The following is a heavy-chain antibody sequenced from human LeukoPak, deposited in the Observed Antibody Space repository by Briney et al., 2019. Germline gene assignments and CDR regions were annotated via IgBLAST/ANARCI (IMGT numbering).Heavy chain of an antibody. CDR2: TYYSGST. CDR3: ARQLILRVKRLTNGDAFEI. CDR1: GGSISSSSYY. Sequence: SETLSLTCTVSGGSISSSSYYWGWIRQPPGKGLEWIGSTYYSGSTYYNPSLKSRVTISADTSKNQFSLKLSSVTAADTAVYYCARQLILRVKRLTNGDAFEIWGQGTLVTVSS. J-gene: IGHJ3*02. D-gene: IGHD3-9*01. V-gene: IGHV4-39*01.